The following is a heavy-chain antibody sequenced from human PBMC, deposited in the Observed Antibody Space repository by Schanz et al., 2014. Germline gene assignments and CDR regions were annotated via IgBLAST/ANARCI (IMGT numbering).Heavy chain of an antibody. CDR3: AKALESCPGGRCSRGYFDY. V-gene: IGHV3-48*01. D-gene: IGHD2-8*02. CDR2: ITYNGGTI. Sequence: PGGSLRLSCAASGITFSSHSFNWVRQAPGKGLEWISYITYNGGTIYYADSVKGRFTISRDNFKGALYLQMSSLRAEDTAVYYCAKALESCPGGRCSRGYFDYWGQGTLVNVSS. J-gene: IGHJ4*02. CDR1: GITFSSHS.